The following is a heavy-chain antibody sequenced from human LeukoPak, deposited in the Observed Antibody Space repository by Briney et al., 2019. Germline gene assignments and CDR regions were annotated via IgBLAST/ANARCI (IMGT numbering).Heavy chain of an antibody. V-gene: IGHV1-69*05. CDR3: ARCGGDHHYYYYMDV. J-gene: IGHJ6*03. CDR1: GGTFSSYA. Sequence: SVKVSCKASGGTFSSYAISWVRQAPGEGVEGRGGIIHIFGTANYAETLKGRVTITTDESKSTAYMELSSLRSEDTAVYYCARCGGDHHYYYYMDVWGKGTTVTVSS. D-gene: IGHD2-21*02. CDR2: IIHIFGTA.